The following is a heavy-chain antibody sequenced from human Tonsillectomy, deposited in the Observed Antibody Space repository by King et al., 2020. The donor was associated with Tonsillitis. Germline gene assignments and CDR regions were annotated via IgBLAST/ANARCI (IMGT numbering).Heavy chain of an antibody. V-gene: IGHV2-70*15. Sequence: QVTLKESGPALVKPTQTLTLTCTFSGFSLSTSGMCVSWIRQPPGKALEWLARIDWDDDKYYSTSLKTRLTISKDTSKNQVVLTMTNMDPVDTATYYCARIHYDFWSGYYNLDYWGHGTLVTVSS. D-gene: IGHD3-3*01. CDR1: GFSLSTSGMC. CDR3: ARIHYDFWSGYYNLDY. J-gene: IGHJ4*01. CDR2: IDWDDDK.